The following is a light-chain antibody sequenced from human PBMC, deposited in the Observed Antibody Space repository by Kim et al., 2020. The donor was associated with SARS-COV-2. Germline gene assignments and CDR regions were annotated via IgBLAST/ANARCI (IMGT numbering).Light chain of an antibody. V-gene: IGKV1-39*01. CDR1: QTISNY. CDR3: HRTHTTPWT. CDR2: AAS. J-gene: IGKJ1*01. Sequence: ASVGDRVTVTCRASQTISNYLNWYQQKPGKAPKLLIYAASSLHSGVPSRFSGSGSGTDFTLTISSLQPEDFATYYCHRTHTTPWTFGQGTKVDIK.